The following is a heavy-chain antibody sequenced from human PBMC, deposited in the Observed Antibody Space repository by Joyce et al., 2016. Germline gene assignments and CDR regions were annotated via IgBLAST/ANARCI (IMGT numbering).Heavy chain of an antibody. V-gene: IGHV3-53*01. J-gene: IGHJ3*02. Sequence: EVQLVESGGGLLQPGGSLRLTCEVSGFRVSVYYMSWVRQAPGKGLEWVSVLYTSGSTYYADSVEGRFTVSRDYSTNTLHLEMNFVRAEDTALYYCARGLNDAFDIWGQGTMVTVTS. CDR3: ARGLNDAFDI. CDR2: LYTSGST. CDR1: GFRVSVYY.